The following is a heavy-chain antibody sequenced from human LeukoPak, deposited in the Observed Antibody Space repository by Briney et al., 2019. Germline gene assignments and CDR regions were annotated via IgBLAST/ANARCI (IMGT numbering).Heavy chain of an antibody. CDR1: GDTFISYD. CDR3: ASVQAKPTMTTGIIGFDI. V-gene: IGHV1-8*01. J-gene: IGHJ3*02. CDR2: MNPDSGNT. Sequence: ASASVSCTASGDTFISYDIKWVRQAPEQGVEWRGWMNPDSGNTGYAQKFQRRVTMTRSTSISPAYMELSSLRSEDTAVYYCASVQAKPTMTTGIIGFDIWGRGTMVTV. D-gene: IGHD4-17*01.